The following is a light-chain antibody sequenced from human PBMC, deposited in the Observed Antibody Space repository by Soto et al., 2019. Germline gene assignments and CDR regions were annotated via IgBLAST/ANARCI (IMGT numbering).Light chain of an antibody. CDR3: QKYDTWPLT. V-gene: IGKV3-15*01. J-gene: IGKJ4*01. CDR1: QSVSSSY. CDR2: GTS. Sequence: EIVLTQSPGTLSLSPGERATLSCRASQSVSSSYLAWYQQKPGQAPRLLIYGTSIRATGIPARSSDIRSGTEGNITISSLKSEDREVYDGQKYDTWPLTFGGETKVEIK.